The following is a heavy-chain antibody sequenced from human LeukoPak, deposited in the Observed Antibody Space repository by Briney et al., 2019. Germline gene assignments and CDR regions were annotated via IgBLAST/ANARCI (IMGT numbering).Heavy chain of an antibody. J-gene: IGHJ6*02. D-gene: IGHD3-22*01. V-gene: IGHV3-30*01. CDR1: GFTFSSYA. CDR2: ISYDGSNK. Sequence: GGSLRLSCAASGFTFSSYAMHWVRQAPGKGLEWVAVISYDGSNKYYADSVKGRFTISRDNSKNTLYLQMNSLRAEDTAVYYCAKALIDYYDSSGMGMDVWGQGTTVTVSS. CDR3: AKALIDYYDSSGMGMDV.